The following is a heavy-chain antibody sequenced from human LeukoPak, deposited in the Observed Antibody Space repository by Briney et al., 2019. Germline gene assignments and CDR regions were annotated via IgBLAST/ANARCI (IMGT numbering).Heavy chain of an antibody. J-gene: IGHJ5*02. Sequence: GGPLRLSCAASGFTFINYAMTWVRQAPGKGLEWVSGISGNGVTTYYADSVKGRFTISRDNSRNTLYLQMNSLRAEDTAVYYCAIKSPSTETSPPWGQGTLVTVSS. V-gene: IGHV3-23*01. CDR1: GFTFINYA. D-gene: IGHD4-17*01. CDR3: AIKSPSTETSPP. CDR2: ISGNGVTT.